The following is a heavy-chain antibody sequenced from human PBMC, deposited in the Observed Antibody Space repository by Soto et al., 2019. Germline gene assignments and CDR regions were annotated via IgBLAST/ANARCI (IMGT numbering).Heavy chain of an antibody. J-gene: IGHJ4*02. CDR1: GGSISSYY. Sequence: SETLSLTCTLSGGSISSYYWSWIRQPPGKGLEWIGYIYYSGNTNYNPSLESRVTISLDTSKNQFSLKVTSVTAADTAVYYCAREVVSSWYSYFDSWGQGALVTVSS. CDR3: AREVVSSWYSYFDS. D-gene: IGHD6-13*01. CDR2: IYYSGNT. V-gene: IGHV4-59*01.